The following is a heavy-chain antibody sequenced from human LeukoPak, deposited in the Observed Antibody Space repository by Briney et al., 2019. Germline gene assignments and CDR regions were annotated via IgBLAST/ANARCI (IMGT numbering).Heavy chain of an antibody. J-gene: IGHJ4*02. CDR2: IYYSGST. CDR3: ARFLGNYVNY. CDR1: GGSISSYY. V-gene: IGHV4-39*01. Sequence: SETLSLTCTVSGGSISSYYWSWIRQPPGKGLEWIGSIYYSGSTYYNPSLKSRVTISVDTSKNQFSLKLSSVTAADTAVYYCARFLGNYVNYWGQGTLVTVSS.